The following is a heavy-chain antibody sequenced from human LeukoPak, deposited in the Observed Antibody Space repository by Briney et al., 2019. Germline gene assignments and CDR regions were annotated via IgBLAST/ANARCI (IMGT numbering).Heavy chain of an antibody. CDR3: ARGFYYYDSGAYGF. D-gene: IGHD3-22*01. V-gene: IGHV3-11*01. Sequence: GGSLRLSCAASGFTFSDYYMSWIRQAPGKGLEWVSYIGSSGNTIYYADSVKGRFTISRDNAKNSLYLQLNSLRGEDTAVYYCARGFYYYDSGAYGFWGQGILVTVSS. CDR1: GFTFSDYY. CDR2: IGSSGNTI. J-gene: IGHJ4*02.